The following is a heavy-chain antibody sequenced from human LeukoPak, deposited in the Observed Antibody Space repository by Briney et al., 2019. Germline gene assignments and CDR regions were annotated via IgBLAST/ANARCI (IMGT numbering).Heavy chain of an antibody. CDR3: AKDVAAVAGQGYECFDS. CDR1: RYTFTDYY. J-gene: IGHJ4*02. V-gene: IGHV1-2*02. CDR2: INPNSGGT. Sequence: GASEKVSCTASRYTFTDYYVHWVRQAPGQGLEWMGWINPNSGGTNYAQRFQGRITMTRDTSISTAYMELNSLTSDDTAVYYCAKDVAAVAGQGYECFDSWGQGTLVTVSS. D-gene: IGHD6-19*01.